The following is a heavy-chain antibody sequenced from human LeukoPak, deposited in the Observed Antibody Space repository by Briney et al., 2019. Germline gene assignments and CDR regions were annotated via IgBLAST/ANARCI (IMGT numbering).Heavy chain of an antibody. CDR3: AKLGVRGDTLGTDY. CDR2: ITERSRTR. J-gene: IGHJ4*02. D-gene: IGHD3-10*01. Sequence: PGGSLRLSCAASGFTFSSYSMNWVRQAPGKGLEWISAITERSRTRRYADSVQGRFTISRDDSRNTFFLQMNSLRVDDTAIYYCAKLGVRGDTLGTDYWGQGTLLTVSS. CDR1: GFTFSSYS. V-gene: IGHV3-23*01.